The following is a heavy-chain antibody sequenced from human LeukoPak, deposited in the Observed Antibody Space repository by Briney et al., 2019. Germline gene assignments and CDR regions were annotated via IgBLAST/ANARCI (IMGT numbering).Heavy chain of an antibody. CDR1: GFTFNSFS. J-gene: IGHJ4*02. D-gene: IGHD1-26*01. Sequence: PGGSLRLSCAASGFTFNSFSMNLLRQAPGKAREGVSYISSISTIIYYAVSVKGRFTISRDNAKNSLYLHMNSLSDEDTAVYYCARDLHSGAYTFDYWGQGTLVTVSS. CDR2: ISSISTII. V-gene: IGHV3-48*02. CDR3: ARDLHSGAYTFDY.